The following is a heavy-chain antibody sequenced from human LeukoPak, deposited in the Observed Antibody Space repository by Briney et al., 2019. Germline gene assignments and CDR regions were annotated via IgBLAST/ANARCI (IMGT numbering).Heavy chain of an antibody. CDR2: IHYSGRP. D-gene: IGHD3-16*01. V-gene: IGHV4-59*11. CDR3: ARFGVDYDMDV. J-gene: IGHJ6*02. Sequence: SETLSLTCTVSGGSISGHYWTWIRQPPGKGLEWIGQIHYSGRPDYNPSLKSRVTISVDTSKNQLSLKVTSVTGADAAVYYCARFGVDYDMDVWGQGTTVTVSS. CDR1: GGSISGHY.